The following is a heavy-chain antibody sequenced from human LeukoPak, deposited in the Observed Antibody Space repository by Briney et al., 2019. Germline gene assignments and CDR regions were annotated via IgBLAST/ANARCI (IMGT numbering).Heavy chain of an antibody. J-gene: IGHJ6*03. CDR3: ARGRSSGWPRYRYYYYYMDV. D-gene: IGHD6-19*01. V-gene: IGHV3-30*03. CDR2: ISYDGSNK. Sequence: GGSLRLSCAASGFTFSSYGMHWVRQAPGKGLEWVAVISYDGSNKYYADSVKGRFTISRDNAKNSLYLQMNSLRAEDTAVYYCARGRSSGWPRYRYYYYYMDVWGKGTTVTVSS. CDR1: GFTFSSYG.